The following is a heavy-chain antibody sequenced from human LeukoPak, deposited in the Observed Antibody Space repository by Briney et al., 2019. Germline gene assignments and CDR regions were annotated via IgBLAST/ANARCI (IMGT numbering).Heavy chain of an antibody. V-gene: IGHV4-59*08. CDR1: GGSISGYY. Sequence: SETLSLTCTVSGGSISGYYWSWIRQPPGKGLEWIGYIYYSGSTNYNPSLKSRVTMSVDTSKNQFSLKLTSVTAADTAVYYCACTPAYGDDGGWSPQFDYWGQGTLVTVSS. D-gene: IGHD4-17*01. J-gene: IGHJ4*02. CDR2: IYYSGST. CDR3: ACTPAYGDDGGWSPQFDY.